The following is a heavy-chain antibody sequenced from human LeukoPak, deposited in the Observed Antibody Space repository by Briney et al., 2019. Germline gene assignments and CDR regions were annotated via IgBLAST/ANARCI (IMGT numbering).Heavy chain of an antibody. CDR1: GDSINSLDL. CDR2: MFLSGTT. Sequence: SETLSLTCTVSGDSINSLDLWSWVRQPPGKGLEWIGEMFLSGTTHSNPSVKSRVTISIDKSKNQFFLNLSSVTAADTAVYYCAGLVGRYSSGLYYYYFDYWGQGTLVTVSS. D-gene: IGHD3-22*01. J-gene: IGHJ4*02. V-gene: IGHV4-4*02. CDR3: AGLVGRYSSGLYYYYFDY.